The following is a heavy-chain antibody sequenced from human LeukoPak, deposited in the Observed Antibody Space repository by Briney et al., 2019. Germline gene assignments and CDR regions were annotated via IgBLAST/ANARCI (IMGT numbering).Heavy chain of an antibody. J-gene: IGHJ4*02. CDR3: ARDGYNWNDGYFDY. D-gene: IGHD1-20*01. Sequence: PSETLSLTCAVSGGPFSGYYWTWIRQPPGKGLEWIGEINHNGRTNYNPSLKSRVIMSVDTSKNQFSLKLSSVTAADTAVYYCARDGYNWNDGYFDYWGQGTLVTVSS. CDR1: GGPFSGYY. V-gene: IGHV4-34*01. CDR2: INHNGRT.